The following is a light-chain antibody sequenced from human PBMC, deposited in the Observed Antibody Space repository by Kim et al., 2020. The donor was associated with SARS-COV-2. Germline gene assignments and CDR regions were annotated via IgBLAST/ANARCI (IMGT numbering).Light chain of an antibody. CDR1: QSISSR. J-gene: IGKJ3*01. V-gene: IGKV1-39*01. CDR3: QQNYITPCT. CDR2: AAS. Sequence: DIKMTQSPSTLSASVGDRVTITCRTTQSISSRLNWYQQKPGRAPKLLISAASTLQGGVPSRFSGSGSETDFTLTISSLQPEDFATYFCQQNYITPCTFGPRTKVDIK.